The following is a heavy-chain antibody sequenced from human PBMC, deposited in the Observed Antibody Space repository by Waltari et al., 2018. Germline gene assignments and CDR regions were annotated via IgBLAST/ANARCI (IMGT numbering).Heavy chain of an antibody. Sequence: QVQLQESGPGLVKPSETLSLTCAVSGYSISSGYYWGWIRQPPGKGLEWIGSIYHSGSTYYNPSLKSRVTISVDTSKNQFSLKLSSVTAADTAVYYCARMTTVTHTPDYWGQGTLVTVSS. CDR1: GYSISSGYY. CDR2: IYHSGST. D-gene: IGHD4-17*01. V-gene: IGHV4-38-2*01. CDR3: ARMTTVTHTPDY. J-gene: IGHJ4*02.